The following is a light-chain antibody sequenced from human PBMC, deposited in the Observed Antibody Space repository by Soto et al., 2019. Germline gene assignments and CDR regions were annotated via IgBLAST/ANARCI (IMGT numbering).Light chain of an antibody. V-gene: IGKV1-33*01. J-gene: IGKJ2*01. CDR2: EAS. CDR3: QQYDNPVYT. CDR1: QDISNY. Sequence: DIQLTQSPSSLSASVGDRVTITCQASQDISNYLNWYQQKSGKAPKLLINEASNLEAGVPSRFSGSGFGTDFNLTFTSLQPEDIGTYYCQQYDNPVYTFGQGTKLEIK.